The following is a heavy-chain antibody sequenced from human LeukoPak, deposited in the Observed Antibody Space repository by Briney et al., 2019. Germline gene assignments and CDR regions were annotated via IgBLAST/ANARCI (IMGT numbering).Heavy chain of an antibody. CDR2: IYPGDSDT. V-gene: IGHV5-51*01. CDR3: ARRLSSSSDGPLDY. Sequence: GESLKISCKGSGYTFTIYWIAWVRQMPGKGLEWMGIIYPGDSDTRYSPSFQGQVTISADKSISTAYLQWSSLKASDTAMYYCARRLSSSSDGPLDYWGQGTLVTVSS. D-gene: IGHD6-6*01. CDR1: GYTFTIYW. J-gene: IGHJ4*02.